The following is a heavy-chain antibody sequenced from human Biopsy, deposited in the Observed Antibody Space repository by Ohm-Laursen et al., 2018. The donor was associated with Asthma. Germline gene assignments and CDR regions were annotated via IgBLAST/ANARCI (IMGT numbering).Heavy chain of an antibody. Sequence: SLRLSCAASGFTFSSYSMNWVRQAPGKGLEWVSSISSSSSYIYYADSVKGRFTISRDNAKNSLYLQMNSLRAEDTAVYYCARFYTIFGVVIPIYYYYGMDVWGQGTTVTVSS. CDR2: ISSSSSYI. CDR1: GFTFSSYS. J-gene: IGHJ6*02. V-gene: IGHV3-21*01. D-gene: IGHD3-3*01. CDR3: ARFYTIFGVVIPIYYYYGMDV.